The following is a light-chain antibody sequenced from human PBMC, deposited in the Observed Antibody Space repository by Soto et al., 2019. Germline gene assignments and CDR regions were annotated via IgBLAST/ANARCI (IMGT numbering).Light chain of an antibody. V-gene: IGKV3-15*01. CDR1: QSVSTN. CDR3: QQDNNWPLT. CDR2: AAS. Sequence: EIVMTQSPATLSVSPGEGATLSCRASQSVSTNLGWYQQKPGQAPRLLIYAASTRATGVPARFSGSGSGTEFTLTISSLQSGDFAIYFCQQDNNWPLTFGGGTKVDIK. J-gene: IGKJ4*01.